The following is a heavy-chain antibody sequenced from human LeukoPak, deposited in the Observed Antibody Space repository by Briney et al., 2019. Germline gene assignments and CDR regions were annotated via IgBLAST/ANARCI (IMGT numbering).Heavy chain of an antibody. Sequence: PGGSLRLSCAASGFTSDDYAMHWVRQAPGKGLEWVSGISWNSVSIGYADSVKGRFTISRDNAKNSLYLQMNSLRAEDTALYYCAKGLWGKSYCSGGSCYCNFDYWGQGTLVSVSS. D-gene: IGHD2-15*01. V-gene: IGHV3-9*02. J-gene: IGHJ4*02. CDR3: AKGLWGKSYCSGGSCYCNFDY. CDR1: GFTSDDYA. CDR2: ISWNSVSI.